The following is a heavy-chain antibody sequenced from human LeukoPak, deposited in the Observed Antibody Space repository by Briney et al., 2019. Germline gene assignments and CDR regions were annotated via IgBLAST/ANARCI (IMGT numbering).Heavy chain of an antibody. CDR2: ISHSGST. CDR1: GGSFSGHY. J-gene: IGHJ4*02. D-gene: IGHD6-13*01. CDR3: ARGPPYSSSWYGY. V-gene: IGHV4-34*01. Sequence: SETLSLTCAVYGGSFSGHYCSWIRQSPGKGLEWIGEISHSGSTDYNPSLKSRVTISVDTSKNQFSLKVRSVTAADTALYYCARGPPYSSSWYGYWSQGTLVTVSS.